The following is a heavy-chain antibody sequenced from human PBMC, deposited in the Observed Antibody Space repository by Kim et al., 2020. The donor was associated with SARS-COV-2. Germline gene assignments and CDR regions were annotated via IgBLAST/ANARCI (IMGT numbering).Heavy chain of an antibody. V-gene: IGHV3-33*06. CDR3: AKETHYPTYYYDSSGHPLVY. CDR1: GFTFSSYA. J-gene: IGHJ4*02. CDR2: IWYDGSNK. D-gene: IGHD3-22*01. Sequence: GGSLRLSCAASGFTFSSYAMHWVRQAPGKGLEWVAVIWYDGSNKYYADSVKGRFTISRDNSKNTLYLQMNSLRAEDTAVYYCAKETHYPTYYYDSSGHPLVYWGQGTLVTVSS.